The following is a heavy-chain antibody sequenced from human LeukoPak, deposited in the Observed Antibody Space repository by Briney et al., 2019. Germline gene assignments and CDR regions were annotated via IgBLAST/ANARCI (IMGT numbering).Heavy chain of an antibody. CDR1: GSTFSSYA. CDR3: AKRGEGTAYYFDY. V-gene: IGHV3-23*01. CDR2: ISGSGGST. D-gene: IGHD2-21*01. J-gene: IGHJ4*02. Sequence: GGSLRLSCAASGSTFSSYAMSWVRQAPGKGLEWVSAISGSGGSTYYADSVKGRFTISRDNSENTLYLQMNSLRAEDTAVYYCAKRGEGTAYYFDYWGQGTLVTVSS.